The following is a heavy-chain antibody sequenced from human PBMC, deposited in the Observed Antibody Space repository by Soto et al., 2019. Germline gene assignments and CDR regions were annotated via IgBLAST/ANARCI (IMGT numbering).Heavy chain of an antibody. CDR3: ARETTVTDRDYYYGMDV. D-gene: IGHD4-17*01. J-gene: IGHJ6*02. CDR2: ISAYNGNT. V-gene: IGHV1-18*01. Sequence: GASVKVSCKASGYTFTSYGISWVRQAPGQGLECMGWISAYNGNTNYAQKLQGRVTMTTDTSTSTAYMELRSLRSDDTAVYYCARETTVTDRDYYYGMDVWGQGTTVTVSS. CDR1: GYTFTSYG.